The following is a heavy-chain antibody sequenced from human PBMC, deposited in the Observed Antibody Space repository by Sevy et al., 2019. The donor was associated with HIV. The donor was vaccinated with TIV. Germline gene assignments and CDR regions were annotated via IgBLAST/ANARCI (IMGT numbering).Heavy chain of an antibody. CDR1: GFPFNDHA. Sequence: GGSLRLSCAASGFPFNDHAMHWVRQVPGKGLEWVSGISWNSRNIGYADSVKGRFTISRDNARHFVYLEMNSLRPDDTAFYSCAKDIIRGCDGVNCYSYYYYFFGLDVWGQGTTVTVSS. J-gene: IGHJ6*02. V-gene: IGHV3-9*01. CDR2: ISWNSRNI. D-gene: IGHD2-21*01. CDR3: AKDIIRGCDGVNCYSYYYYFFGLDV.